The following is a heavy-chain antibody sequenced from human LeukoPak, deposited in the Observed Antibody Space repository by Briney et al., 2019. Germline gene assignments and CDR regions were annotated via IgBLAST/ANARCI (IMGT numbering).Heavy chain of an antibody. J-gene: IGHJ4*02. D-gene: IGHD4-17*01. CDR1: GFTFSSYW. CDR3: AKLPAFTVTTQFDY. Sequence: GGSLRLSCAASGFTFSSYWMSWVRQAPGKGLEWVSAISGSGGSTYYADSVKGRFTISRDNSKNTLYLQMNSLRAEDTAVYYCAKLPAFTVTTQFDYWGQGTLVTVSS. V-gene: IGHV3-23*01. CDR2: ISGSGGST.